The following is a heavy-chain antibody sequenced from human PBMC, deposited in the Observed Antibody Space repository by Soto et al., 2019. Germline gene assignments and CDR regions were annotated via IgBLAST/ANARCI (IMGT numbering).Heavy chain of an antibody. V-gene: IGHV4-30-4*01. CDR2: VYYSGST. CDR1: GGSISSSSYY. D-gene: IGHD2-2*01. CDR3: ARARPLITAGAIFWFDP. J-gene: IGHJ5*02. Sequence: SETLSLTCTVSGGSISSSSYYWSWIRQPPGKGLEWIGYVYYSGSTYYNPSLKSRVTMSVDTSKNQFALKLRSVTAADTAVYYCARARPLITAGAIFWFDPWGQGVLVNVSS.